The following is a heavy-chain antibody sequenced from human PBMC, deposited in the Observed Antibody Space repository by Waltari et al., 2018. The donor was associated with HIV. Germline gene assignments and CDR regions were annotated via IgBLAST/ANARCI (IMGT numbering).Heavy chain of an antibody. CDR3: ARQQYCSGGSCPYNWFDP. CDR2: IYYSGST. D-gene: IGHD2-15*01. J-gene: IGHJ5*02. V-gene: IGHV4-39*01. Sequence: QLQLQESGPGLVKPSETLSLTCTVPGHAISSSSYYWGWIRQPPGKGLEWIGSIYYSGSTYYNPSLKSRVTISVDTSKNQFSLKLSSVTAADTAVYYCARQQYCSGGSCPYNWFDPWGQGTLVTVSS. CDR1: GHAISSSSYY.